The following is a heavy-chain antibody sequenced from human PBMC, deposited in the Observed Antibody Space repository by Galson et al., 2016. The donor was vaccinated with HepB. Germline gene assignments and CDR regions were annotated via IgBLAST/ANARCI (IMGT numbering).Heavy chain of an antibody. V-gene: IGHV3-11*04. CDR2: VSSTSHTV. CDR3: AGWGWTNV. D-gene: IGHD3-16*01. CDR1: GFDFNDYY. J-gene: IGHJ4*02. Sequence: SLRLSCAASGFDFNDYYMTWIRQAPGKGLEWVSYVSSTSHTVYYADSVRGRFTISRDNAKKSVYLQMNSLAAEDTALYYCAGWGWTNVWGQGSLVTVSS.